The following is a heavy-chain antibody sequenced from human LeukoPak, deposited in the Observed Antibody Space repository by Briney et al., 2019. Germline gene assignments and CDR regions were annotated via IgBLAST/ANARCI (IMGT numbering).Heavy chain of an antibody. J-gene: IGHJ3*02. CDR1: GGSFSGYY. Sequence: SETLSLTCAVYGGSFSGYYWSWIRQPPGKGLEWIGGINHSGSTNYNPSLKSRVTISVDTSKNQFSLKLSSVTAADTAVYYCARAYRRITMIVVVSDAFDIWGQGTMVTVSS. D-gene: IGHD3-22*01. V-gene: IGHV4-34*01. CDR2: INHSGST. CDR3: ARAYRRITMIVVVSDAFDI.